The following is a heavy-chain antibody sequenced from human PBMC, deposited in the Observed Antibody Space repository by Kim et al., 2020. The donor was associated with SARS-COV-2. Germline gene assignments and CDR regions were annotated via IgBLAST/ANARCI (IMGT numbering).Heavy chain of an antibody. CDR1: GYTFTGYY. D-gene: IGHD5-18*01. V-gene: IGHV1-2*06. J-gene: IGHJ4*02. CDR3: AKGYSYGYTLLFY. CDR2: INPNSGGT. Sequence: ASVKVSCKASGYTFTGYYMHWVRQAPGQGLEWLGRINPNSGGTNYAQKFQGRVTMTRDTSISTAYMELSRLRSDDTAVYYCAKGYSYGYTLLFYWGQGTLVTVSS.